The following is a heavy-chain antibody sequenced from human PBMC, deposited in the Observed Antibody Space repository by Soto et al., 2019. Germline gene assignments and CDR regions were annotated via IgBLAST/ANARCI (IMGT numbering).Heavy chain of an antibody. D-gene: IGHD3-16*01. CDR2: IYYTGNT. J-gene: IGHJ4*02. Sequence: QVQLQESGPGLVKPAQTLSLTCTVSGGSIRSTTSYWSWIRQHPGEGLEWIGYIYYTGNTYYNPSLKIRGTISVDTSENQFSLKLTSVTVADTAVYYCAREGGDGVDYWGQGALVTVSS. CDR1: GGSIRSTTSY. V-gene: IGHV4-31*03. CDR3: AREGGDGVDY.